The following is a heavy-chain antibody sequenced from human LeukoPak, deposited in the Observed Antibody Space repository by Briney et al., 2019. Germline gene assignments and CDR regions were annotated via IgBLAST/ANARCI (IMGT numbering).Heavy chain of an antibody. CDR3: ARDNGDHYFDY. J-gene: IGHJ4*02. D-gene: IGHD7-27*01. CDR1: GFIFSSYA. CDR2: ISYDGGNK. V-gene: IGHV3-30-3*01. Sequence: PGRSLRLSCAASGFIFSSYAMHWVRQAPGKGLEWVAVISYDGGNKYYTDSVKGRFTISRDISKNTLSLQMNSLRPEDTAVYYCARDNGDHYFDYWGQGTLVTASS.